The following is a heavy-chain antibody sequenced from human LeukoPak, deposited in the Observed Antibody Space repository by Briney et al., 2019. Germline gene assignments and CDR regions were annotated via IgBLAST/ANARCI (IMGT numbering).Heavy chain of an antibody. CDR2: MNPNSGNT. D-gene: IGHD4-23*01. J-gene: IGHJ3*02. CDR1: GYTFTSYD. V-gene: IGHV1-8*03. Sequence: ASVKVSCKASGYTFTSYDINWVRQATGQGLEWMGWMNPNSGNTGYAQKFQGRVTITRNTSISTAYMELSSLRAEDTAVYYCAKDRTYYGGNSWPDAFDIWGQGTMVTVSS. CDR3: AKDRTYYGGNSWPDAFDI.